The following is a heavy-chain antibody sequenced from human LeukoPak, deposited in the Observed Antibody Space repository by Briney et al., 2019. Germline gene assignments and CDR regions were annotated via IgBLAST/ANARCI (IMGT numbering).Heavy chain of an antibody. V-gene: IGHV3-9*03. CDR1: GFTFYDYA. CDR2: ISWNSGSI. Sequence: PGGSLRLSCAASGFTFYDYAMHWVRQAPGKGLEWVSGISWNSGSIGYADSVKGRFTISRDNAKNSLYLQMNSLRAEDMALYYCAKGVSSSWYEPFDYWGQGTLVTVSS. CDR3: AKGVSSSWYEPFDY. D-gene: IGHD6-13*01. J-gene: IGHJ4*02.